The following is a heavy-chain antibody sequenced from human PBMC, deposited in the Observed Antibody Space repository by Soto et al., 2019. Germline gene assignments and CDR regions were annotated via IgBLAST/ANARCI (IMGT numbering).Heavy chain of an antibody. J-gene: IGHJ4*02. V-gene: IGHV4-30-4*01. CDR2: IYYSGST. D-gene: IGHD5-18*01. Sequence: TLSLTCTVSGGSISSGDYYWSWIRQPPGKGLEWIGYIYYSGSTYYNPSLKSRVTISVDTSKNQFSLKLSSVTAADTAVYYCARELVQLSGYFDYWGQGTLVTVSS. CDR1: GGSISSGDYY. CDR3: ARELVQLSGYFDY.